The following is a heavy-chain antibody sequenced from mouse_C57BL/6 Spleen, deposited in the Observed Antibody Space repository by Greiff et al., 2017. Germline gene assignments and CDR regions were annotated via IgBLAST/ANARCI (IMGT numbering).Heavy chain of an antibody. Sequence: QVQLQQPGAELVRPGSSVKLSCKASGYTFTSYWMHWVKQRPIQGLEWIGNIYPSGSDTHYNQKFKDKATLTVDKSSSTAYMQLSSLTSEDSAVYYCARGVPCSSSLFAYWGQGTLVTVSA. V-gene: IGHV1-52*01. CDR3: ARGVPCSSSLFAY. CDR1: GYTFTSYW. D-gene: IGHD1-1*01. J-gene: IGHJ3*01. CDR2: IYPSGSDT.